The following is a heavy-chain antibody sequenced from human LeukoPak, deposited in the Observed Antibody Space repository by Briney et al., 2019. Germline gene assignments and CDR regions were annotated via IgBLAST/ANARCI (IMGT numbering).Heavy chain of an antibody. CDR1: GGSVSDYY. J-gene: IGHJ6*03. CDR2: IYGSGST. V-gene: IGHV4-4*07. CDR3: AREGKWFGSFYYYMDV. D-gene: IGHD3-10*01. Sequence: KSSETLSLTCNVSGGSVSDYYGSWIRQPAGKGLEWLGRIYGSGSTNYNPSLKSRVSMALHTSKTQFSLKVSSVTAADTGVYLCAREGKWFGSFYYYMDVWGKGTTVTVS.